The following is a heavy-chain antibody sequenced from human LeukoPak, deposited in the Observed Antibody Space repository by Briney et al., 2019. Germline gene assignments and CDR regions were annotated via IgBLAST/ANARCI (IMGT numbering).Heavy chain of an antibody. CDR3: ARPGSGYYQGGAFDI. J-gene: IGHJ3*02. D-gene: IGHD3-22*01. V-gene: IGHV3-48*03. CDR1: GFTFSSYE. CDR2: ISSSGSTI. Sequence: GGSLRLSCAASGFTFSSYEMNWVRQAPGKGLEWVSYISSSGSTIYYADSVKGRFTISRDNAKNSLYLQMNSLRAEDTAVYYCARPGSGYYQGGAFDICGQGTMVTVSS.